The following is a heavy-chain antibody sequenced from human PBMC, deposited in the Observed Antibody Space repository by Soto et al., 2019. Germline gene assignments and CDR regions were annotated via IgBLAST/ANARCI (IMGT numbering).Heavy chain of an antibody. CDR1: GGSISSSSYY. V-gene: IGHV4-39*01. J-gene: IGHJ4*02. CDR3: ARHTVRVAPFDY. D-gene: IGHD2-15*01. Sequence: SETLSLTCTVSGGSISSSSYYWGWFRQPPGKGLEWIGSIYYSGSTYYNPSLKSRVTISVDTSKNQFSLKLRSVTAADTAVYYGARHTVRVAPFDYWGQGTLVTVSS. CDR2: IYYSGST.